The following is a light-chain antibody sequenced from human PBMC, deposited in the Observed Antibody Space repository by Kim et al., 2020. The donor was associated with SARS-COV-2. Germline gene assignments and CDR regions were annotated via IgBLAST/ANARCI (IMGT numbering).Light chain of an antibody. J-gene: IGKJ4*01. CDR2: AAS. Sequence: DIQLTQSTSFLSASVGNRVTITCRASQDISTYLAWYQQKPGKAPNLLICAASTLQSGVPSRFSGSGSGTEFTLTISSLQPEDFATYYCQHLSSPLTCSGGTRLAI. CDR1: QDISTY. V-gene: IGKV1-9*01. CDR3: QHLSSPLT.